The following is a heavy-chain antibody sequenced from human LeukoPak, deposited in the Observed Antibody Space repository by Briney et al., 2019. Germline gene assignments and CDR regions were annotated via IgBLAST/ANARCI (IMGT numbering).Heavy chain of an antibody. CDR3: VKEPGMQGFDP. CDR1: GFTFSSYA. V-gene: IGHV3-30-3*01. J-gene: IGHJ5*02. Sequence: GGSLRLSCAASGFTFSSYAMHWVRQAPGKGLEWVAVISYDGSNKYYADSVKGRFTISRDNSKNTLYLQMNSLRAEDTAVYYCVKEPGMQGFDPWGQGTLVTVSS. CDR2: ISYDGSNK. D-gene: IGHD1-26*01.